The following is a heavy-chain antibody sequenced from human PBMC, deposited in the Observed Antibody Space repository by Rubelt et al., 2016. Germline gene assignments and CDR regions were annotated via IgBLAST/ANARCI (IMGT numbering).Heavy chain of an antibody. CDR3: AREAYRQLNY. J-gene: IGHJ4*02. CDR2: ISGNGRST. V-gene: IGHV3-23*01. Sequence: KSQRGGLEWVSLISGNGRSTYDADSVKGRFTISRDNSRNMLYLQMNSLRADDTAVYYCAREAYRQLNYWGQGTLVTVSS. D-gene: IGHD6-6*01.